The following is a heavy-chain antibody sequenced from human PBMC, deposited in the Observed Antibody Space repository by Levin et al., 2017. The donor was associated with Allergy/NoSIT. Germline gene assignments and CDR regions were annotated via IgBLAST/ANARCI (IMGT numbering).Heavy chain of an antibody. CDR2: ISSSSSYI. J-gene: IGHJ4*02. CDR3: ARVGGYSYGSDY. V-gene: IGHV3-21*01. Sequence: PGGSLRLSCAASGFTFSSYSMNWVRQAPGKGLEWVSSISSSSSYIYYADSVKGRFTISRDNAKNSLYLQMNSLRAEDTAVYYCARVGGYSYGSDYWGQGTLVTVSS. CDR1: GFTFSSYS. D-gene: IGHD5-18*01.